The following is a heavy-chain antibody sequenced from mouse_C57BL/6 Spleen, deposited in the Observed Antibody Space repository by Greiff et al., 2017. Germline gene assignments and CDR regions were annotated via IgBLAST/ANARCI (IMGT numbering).Heavy chain of an antibody. CDR2: ISSGSSTI. CDR1: GFTFSDYG. CDR3: AREGGYFDY. V-gene: IGHV5-17*01. J-gene: IGHJ2*01. Sequence: DVKLLESGGGLVKPGGSLKLSCAASGFTFSDYGMHWVRQAPEQGLEWVAYISSGSSTIYYADTVKGRFTISRDNAKNTLFLQMTSLRSEDTAMYYCAREGGYFDYWGQGTTLTVSS.